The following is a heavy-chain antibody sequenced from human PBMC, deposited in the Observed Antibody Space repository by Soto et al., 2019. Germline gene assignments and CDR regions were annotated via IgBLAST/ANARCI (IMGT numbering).Heavy chain of an antibody. J-gene: IGHJ6*03. CDR2: IYPGDSDT. CDR3: ARHEGRYYYYMDV. Sequence: ESLKISCKGSGYSFTSYWIGWVRQMPGKGLEWMGIIYPGDSDTRYSPSFQGQVTISADKSISTAYLQWSSLEASDTAMYYCARHEGRYYYYMDVWGKGTTVTVSS. V-gene: IGHV5-51*01. CDR1: GYSFTSYW.